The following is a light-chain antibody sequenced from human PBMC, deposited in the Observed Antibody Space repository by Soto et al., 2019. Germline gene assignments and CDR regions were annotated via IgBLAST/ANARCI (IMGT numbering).Light chain of an antibody. J-gene: IGKJ1*01. CDR2: KAS. V-gene: IGKV1-5*03. CDR3: QQYNSYPRT. Sequence: DIQMTQSPSTLSASVGDRVTITCRASESISGWLAWYQQKPGKAPKLVIFKASTLESGVPSRFSGSGSGTAFTLSISSLQPDDFATYYCQQYNSYPRTFDQGTKVEIK. CDR1: ESISGW.